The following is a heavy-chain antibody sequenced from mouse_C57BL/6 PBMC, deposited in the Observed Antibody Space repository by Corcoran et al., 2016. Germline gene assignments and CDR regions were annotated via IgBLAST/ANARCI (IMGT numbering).Heavy chain of an antibody. CDR3: ARSRLRFAY. CDR2: INPYNGGT. V-gene: IGHV1-19*01. CDR1: GYTFTDYY. Sequence: EVQLQQSGPVLVKPGASVKMSSKASGYTFTDYYMNWVKQSHGKSLEWIGVINPYNGGTSYNQKFKGKATLTVDKSSSTAYMELNSLTSEDSAVYYCARSRLRFAYWGQGTLVTVSA. J-gene: IGHJ3*01. D-gene: IGHD2-2*01.